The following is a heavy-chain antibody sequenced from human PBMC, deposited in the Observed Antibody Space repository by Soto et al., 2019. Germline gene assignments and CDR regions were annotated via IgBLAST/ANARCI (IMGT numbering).Heavy chain of an antibody. CDR2: INAGNGNT. J-gene: IGHJ4*02. D-gene: IGHD2-21*02. V-gene: IGHV1-3*05. CDR3: ARSIVVVTALDY. CDR1: GYTFTRYA. Sequence: QVQLVQSGAEEKKPGASVKVSCKASGYTFTRYAMPSVRQAPGQRLEGMGWINAGNGNTKYSQKFQGRFTITRDTSASTAYMELSSLRSEDTAVYYCARSIVVVTALDYWGQGNLVTVSS.